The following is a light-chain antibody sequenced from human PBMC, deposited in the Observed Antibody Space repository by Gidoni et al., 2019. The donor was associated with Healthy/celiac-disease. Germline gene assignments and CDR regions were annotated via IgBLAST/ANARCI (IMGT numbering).Light chain of an antibody. J-gene: IGKJ1*01. CDR1: QSVSSSY. CDR3: QQYGSSPKT. CDR2: GAS. Sequence: EIVLTQSPGTLSLSPGERATLSCMASQSVSSSYLAWYQQKPGQAPRLLIYGASSRATGIPVRFSGSGSGTDFTLTISRLEPEDFAVYYCQQYGSSPKTFGQGTKVEIK. V-gene: IGKV3-20*01.